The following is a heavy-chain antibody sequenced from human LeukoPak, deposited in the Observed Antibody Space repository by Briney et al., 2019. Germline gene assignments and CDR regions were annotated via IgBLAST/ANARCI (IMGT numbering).Heavy chain of an antibody. CDR3: ARDETYSDVWSGSAGGGRGNYLDY. CDR1: GYSISNGYY. V-gene: IGHV4-38-2*02. D-gene: IGHD3-3*01. Sequence: KASETLSLTCTVSGYSISNGYYWGWMRQPPGKGLEWIGSIYHSGRTHYNPFLKSRVIISVDTSKNYFSLKLSSVTAADTAMYYCARDETYSDVWSGSAGGGRGNYLDYWGQGILVTVSS. J-gene: IGHJ4*02. CDR2: IYHSGRT.